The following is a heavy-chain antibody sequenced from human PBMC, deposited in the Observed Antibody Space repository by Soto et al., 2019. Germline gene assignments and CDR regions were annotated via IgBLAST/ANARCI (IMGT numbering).Heavy chain of an antibody. J-gene: IGHJ4*02. CDR3: ARSKRGSSSFDYFDY. D-gene: IGHD6-13*01. V-gene: IGHV4-30-2*01. CDR2: IYHSGST. Sequence: PSETLSLTCAVSGGSISSGGYSWSWIRQPPGKGLEWIGYIYHSGSTYYNPSLKSRATISVDRSKNQFSLKLSSVTAADTAVYYCARSKRGSSSFDYFDYWGQGTLVTVSS. CDR1: GGSISSGGYS.